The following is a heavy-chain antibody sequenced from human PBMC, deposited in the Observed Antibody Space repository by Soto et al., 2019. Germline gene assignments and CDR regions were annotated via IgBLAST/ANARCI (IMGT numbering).Heavy chain of an antibody. CDR3: ARHSSSWFTDGMDV. D-gene: IGHD6-13*01. CDR2: IDPSDSYT. Sequence: GGSLRLSCAASGFTFSSYWISWVRQMPGKGLEWMGRIDPSDSYTNYSPSFQGHVTISADKSISTAYLQWSSLKASDTAMYYCARHSSSWFTDGMDVWGQGTTVTVSS. V-gene: IGHV5-10-1*01. CDR1: GFTFSSYW. J-gene: IGHJ6*02.